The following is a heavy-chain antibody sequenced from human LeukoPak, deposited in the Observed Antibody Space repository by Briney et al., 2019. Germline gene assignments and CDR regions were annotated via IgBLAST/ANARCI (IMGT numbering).Heavy chain of an antibody. J-gene: IGHJ4*02. CDR1: GGSISSGDYY. Sequence: SQTLSLTCTVSGGSISSGDYYWSWIRQPPGKGLEWIGYIYYSGSTYYNPSLKSRVTISVDTSKNQFSLKLSSVTAADTAVYYCARRPGIAVAGVFDYWGQGTLVTVSS. V-gene: IGHV4-30-4*08. CDR2: IYYSGST. D-gene: IGHD6-19*01. CDR3: ARRPGIAVAGVFDY.